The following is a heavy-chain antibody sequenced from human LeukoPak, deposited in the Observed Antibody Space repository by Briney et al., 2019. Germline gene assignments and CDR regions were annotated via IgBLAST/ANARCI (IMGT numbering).Heavy chain of an antibody. Sequence: PSETLSLTCAVSGGSVSSGNYYWTWIRQSPGKGLEWIGYICYSASTFYNPSLNSRVTISLDTSKNHFSLVLTSVTAADTALYYCARDQTGYAVYNLWGQGVQVTVSS. V-gene: IGHV4-30-4*01. CDR2: ICYSAST. J-gene: IGHJ4*02. D-gene: IGHD5-12*01. CDR3: ARDQTGYAVYNL. CDR1: GGSVSSGNYY.